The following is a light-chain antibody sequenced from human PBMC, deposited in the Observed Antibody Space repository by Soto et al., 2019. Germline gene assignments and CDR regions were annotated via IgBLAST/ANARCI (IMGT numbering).Light chain of an antibody. CDR2: GNS. CDR3: QSYDSSLSVNYV. Sequence: QAVVTQPPSVSGAPGQRVTISCTGSSSNIGAGYDVHWYQQLPGTAPKLLIYGNSNRPSGVPDRFSGSKSGTSASLAITGLQAEDEADYYCQSYDSSLSVNYVFGTGTKATVL. J-gene: IGLJ1*01. CDR1: SSNIGAGYD. V-gene: IGLV1-40*01.